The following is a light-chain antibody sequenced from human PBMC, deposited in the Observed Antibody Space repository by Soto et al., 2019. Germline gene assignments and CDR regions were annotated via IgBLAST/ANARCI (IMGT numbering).Light chain of an antibody. CDR3: MQGLQTPYT. V-gene: IGKV2-28*01. J-gene: IGKJ2*01. CDR1: QSLLQRNGYTY. Sequence: DIALTQSPLSLPVTPGEPASISCRSSQSLLQRNGYTYLDWYLQKPGQSPQLRIYLGSNRASGVPDRFSGSGSGTDLTLKISRVEAEDVGVYYCMQGLQTPYTFGQGTKFEIK. CDR2: LGS.